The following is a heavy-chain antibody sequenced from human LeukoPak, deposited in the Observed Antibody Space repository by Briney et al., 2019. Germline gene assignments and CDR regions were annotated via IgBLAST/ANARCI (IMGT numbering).Heavy chain of an antibody. J-gene: IGHJ4*02. V-gene: IGHV3-7*01. CDR1: GFTFSSLW. CDR3: ARDGGVSGYDLLDY. D-gene: IGHD5-12*01. CDR2: INQDGSEK. Sequence: GGSLRLSCAASGFTFSSLWMTWVRQAPGKGLEWVANINQDGSEKYFVDSVEGRFTISRDNAKNSVFLQMNSLTVEDTAVYYCARDGGVSGYDLLDYWGQGTLVTVSS.